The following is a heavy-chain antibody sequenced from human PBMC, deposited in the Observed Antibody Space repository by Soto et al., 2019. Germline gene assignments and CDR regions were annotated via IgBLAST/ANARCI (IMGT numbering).Heavy chain of an antibody. CDR3: ARGADFWSGPYYCMDV. CDR2: INPNSGGT. V-gene: IGHV1-2*04. J-gene: IGHJ6*03. D-gene: IGHD3-3*01. Sequence: ASVKVSCKASGYTFTGYYMHWVRQAPGQGLEWMGWINPNSGGTNYAQKFQGWVTMTRDTSISTAYMELSRLRSDDTAVYYCARGADFWSGPYYCMDVWGKGTTVTVSS. CDR1: GYTFTGYY.